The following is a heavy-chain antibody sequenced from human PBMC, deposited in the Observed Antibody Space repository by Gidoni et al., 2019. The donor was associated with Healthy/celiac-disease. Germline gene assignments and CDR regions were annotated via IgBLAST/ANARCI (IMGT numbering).Heavy chain of an antibody. D-gene: IGHD3-10*01. CDR2: IIPIVGTA. CDR1: GGTFSSYA. Sequence: QVQLVQSGAEVKKTGSSVKVSCKASGGTFSSYAIRWVRQAPGQGLEWMGGIIPIVGTANYAQKFQGRVTITADKSTSTAYMELSSLRSEDTAVYYCARLDMVRGVSDAFDIWGQGTMVTVSS. V-gene: IGHV1-69*06. CDR3: ARLDMVRGVSDAFDI. J-gene: IGHJ3*02.